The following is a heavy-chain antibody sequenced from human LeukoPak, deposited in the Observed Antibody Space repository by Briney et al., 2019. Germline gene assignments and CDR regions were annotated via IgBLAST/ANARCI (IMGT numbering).Heavy chain of an antibody. CDR2: IYYSGST. CDR1: GGSISSGGYY. V-gene: IGHV4-31*03. J-gene: IGHJ4*02. D-gene: IGHD3-10*01. CDR3: ARSPLNRGYFDY. Sequence: SQTLSLTCTVSGGSISSGGYYWSWIRQHPGKGLEWIGYIYYSGSTYYNPSLKSRVTISVDTSKNQFSLKLSPVTAADTAVYYCARSPLNRGYFDYWGQGTLVTVSS.